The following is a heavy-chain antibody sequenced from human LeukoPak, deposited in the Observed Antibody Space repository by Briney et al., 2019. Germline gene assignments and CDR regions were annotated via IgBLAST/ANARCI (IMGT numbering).Heavy chain of an antibody. D-gene: IGHD2-2*01. CDR2: IIPIFGTA. V-gene: IGHV1-69*06. J-gene: IGHJ6*03. Sequence: SVKVSCKASGGTFSSYAISWVRQAPGQGLEWMGGIIPIFGTANYAQKFQGRVTITADKSTSTAYMELSSLRSEDTAVYYCARAGYCSSTSCYVRHYYYYYYMDVWGKGTTVTVSS. CDR3: ARAGYCSSTSCYVRHYYYYYYMDV. CDR1: GGTFSSYA.